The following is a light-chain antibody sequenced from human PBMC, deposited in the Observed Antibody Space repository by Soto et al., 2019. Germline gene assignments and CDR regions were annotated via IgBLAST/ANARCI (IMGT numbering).Light chain of an antibody. CDR1: QGINNC. J-gene: IGKJ4*01. V-gene: IGKV1-39*01. CDR3: PPSYSTPLP. Sequence: VTITCRASQGINNCLAWYQQKPGKAPKLLIYAASSLQSGVPSRFSGSGSGIDFTLTISSLQPVEVATYYRPPSYSTPLPFGGGTKVDIK. CDR2: AAS.